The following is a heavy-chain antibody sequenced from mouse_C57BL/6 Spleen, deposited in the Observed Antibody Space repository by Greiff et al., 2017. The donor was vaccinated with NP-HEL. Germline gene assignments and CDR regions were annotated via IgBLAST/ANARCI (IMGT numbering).Heavy chain of an antibody. J-gene: IGHJ1*03. V-gene: IGHV1-82*01. CDR3: ARGILWYFDV. CDR1: GYAFSSSW. Sequence: VQLQQSGPELVKPGASVKISCKASGYAFSSSWMNWVKQRPGKGLEWIGRIYPGDGDTNYNGKFKGKATLTADKSSSTAYMQLSSLTSEDSAVYFYARGILWYFDVWGTGTTVTVSS. CDR2: IYPGDGDT.